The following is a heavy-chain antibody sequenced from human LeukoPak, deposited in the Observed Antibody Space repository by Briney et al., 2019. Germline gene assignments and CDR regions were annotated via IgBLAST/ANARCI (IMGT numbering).Heavy chain of an antibody. J-gene: IGHJ4*02. Sequence: ASVKVSCKASGYTFTGYYMHWVRQAPGQGLEWMGIINPSGGSTSYAQKFQGRVTMTRDTSTSTVYMELSSLRSEDTAVYYCARRIAVADYFDYWGQGTLVTVSS. CDR3: ARRIAVADYFDY. D-gene: IGHD6-19*01. CDR2: INPSGGST. CDR1: GYTFTGYY. V-gene: IGHV1-46*03.